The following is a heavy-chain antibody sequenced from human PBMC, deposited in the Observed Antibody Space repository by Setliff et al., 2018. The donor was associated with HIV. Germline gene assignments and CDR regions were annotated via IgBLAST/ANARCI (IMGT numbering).Heavy chain of an antibody. CDR3: ARSVPRNTIQKLYVAEFEY. V-gene: IGHV1-69*13. CDR2: IHPIFGTT. Sequence: GASVKVSCKASGGTFSSYITAWMRQAPGQGLEWMGGIHPIFGTTNYARDFMGRVSITADESTNTAYMELSSLRSDDTAVYYCARSVPRNTIQKLYVAEFEYWGQGTLVTVSS. CDR1: GGTFSSYI. J-gene: IGHJ4*02. D-gene: IGHD2-2*02.